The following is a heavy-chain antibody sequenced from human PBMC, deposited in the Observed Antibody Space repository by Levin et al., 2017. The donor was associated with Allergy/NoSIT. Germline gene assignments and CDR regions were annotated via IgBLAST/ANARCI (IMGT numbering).Heavy chain of an antibody. CDR2: IYSSGSA. D-gene: IGHD3-10*01. CDR1: GGSISSGSYY. J-gene: IGHJ4*02. Sequence: SEPLSLTCKVSGGSISSGSYYWSWIRQPAAKGLEWIGRIYSSGSANYNPSLKSRVTISVDTSKNQFSLKLSSVTAADTAVYYCARAEVGSEHWGQGTLVTVSS. V-gene: IGHV4-61*02. CDR3: ARAEVGSEH.